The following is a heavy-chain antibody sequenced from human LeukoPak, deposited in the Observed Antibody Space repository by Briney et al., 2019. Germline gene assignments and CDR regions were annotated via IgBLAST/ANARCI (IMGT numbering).Heavy chain of an antibody. Sequence: PAETLSLTCAVSGVTFSGYYWTWIRQPPGKGLEWIGEINHSGSANYNPSLMSPVSISLDTSKNHLSLTVSSVRAPDTAVYYCERGQGTVTTPWGQGTLVTASS. CDR3: ERGQGTVTTP. CDR2: INHSGSA. CDR1: GVTFSGYY. J-gene: IGHJ5*02. D-gene: IGHD4-11*01. V-gene: IGHV4-34*01.